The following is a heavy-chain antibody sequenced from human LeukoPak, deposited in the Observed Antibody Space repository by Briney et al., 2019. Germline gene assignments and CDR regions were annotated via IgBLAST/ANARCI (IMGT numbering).Heavy chain of an antibody. CDR3: ARATGSTGTYNLHY. D-gene: IGHD1-1*01. J-gene: IGHJ4*02. CDR1: GGSVSSFF. Sequence: PSETLSLTCTASGGSVSSFFWNWVRQPPGKGLEWIGFISHTVSANYNPSLKSRVSISLDASKSQFSLNLRSVTAADTAMYYCARATGSTGTYNLHYWGQAALVTVSS. V-gene: IGHV4-59*02. CDR2: ISHTVSA.